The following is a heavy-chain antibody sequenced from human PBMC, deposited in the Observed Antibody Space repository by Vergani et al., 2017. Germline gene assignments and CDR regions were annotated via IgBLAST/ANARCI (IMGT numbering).Heavy chain of an antibody. V-gene: IGHV4-4*09. D-gene: IGHD1-26*01. Sequence: QVQLQESGPGLVKPSETLSLTCTVSGGSISSYYWSWIRQPPGKGLEWIGYIYTSGSTNYNPSLKSRVTISVDTSKNQFSLKLSSVTAADTAVYYCARHDSGSYIGGAFDIWGQGTMVTVSS. J-gene: IGHJ3*02. CDR3: ARHDSGSYIGGAFDI. CDR1: GGSISSYY. CDR2: IYTSGST.